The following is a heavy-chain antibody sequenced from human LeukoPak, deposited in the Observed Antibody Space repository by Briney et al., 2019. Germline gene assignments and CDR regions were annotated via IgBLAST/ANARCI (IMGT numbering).Heavy chain of an antibody. CDR1: GYTFTGYY. CDR2: INPNSGGT. Sequence: GASVKVSCKASGYTFTGYYMHWVRQAPGQGLEWMGWINPNSGGTNYAQKFQGRVTMTRDTSISTAYMELSRLRSDDTAVYYCAREPNHGPAIADNDPAASAGYWGQGTLVTVSS. D-gene: IGHD2-2*01. V-gene: IGHV1-2*02. CDR3: AREPNHGPAIADNDPAASAGY. J-gene: IGHJ4*02.